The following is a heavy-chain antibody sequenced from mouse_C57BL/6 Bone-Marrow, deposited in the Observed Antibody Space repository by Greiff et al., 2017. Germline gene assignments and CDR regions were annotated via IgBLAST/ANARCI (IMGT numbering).Heavy chain of an antibody. D-gene: IGHD1-1*01. CDR3: TTRGYYGSSSVYWYLDV. CDR1: GFNIKDDY. J-gene: IGHJ1*01. CDR2: IDPENGDT. Sequence: EVKLQESGAELVRPGASVKLSCTASGFNIKDDYMHWVKQRPEQGLEWIGWIDPENGDTEYASKFQGKATITADKSSNTAYLQLSSLTSEDTAVYYCTTRGYYGSSSVYWYLDVWGAGTTVTVSS. V-gene: IGHV14-4*01.